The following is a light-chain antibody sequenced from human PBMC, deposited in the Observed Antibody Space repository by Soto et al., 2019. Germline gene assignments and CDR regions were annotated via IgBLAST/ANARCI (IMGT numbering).Light chain of an antibody. CDR3: SSYTSISVV. J-gene: IGLJ2*01. V-gene: IGLV2-14*03. Sequence: QSALTQPASVSGSPGQSITISCTGTSSDVGGYNYVSWYQHHPGKAPKLMIYDVSNRPSGISNRFSGSKSGNTASLTISGLQAEDEADYYCSSYTSISVVFGGGTKLTVL. CDR2: DVS. CDR1: SSDVGGYNY.